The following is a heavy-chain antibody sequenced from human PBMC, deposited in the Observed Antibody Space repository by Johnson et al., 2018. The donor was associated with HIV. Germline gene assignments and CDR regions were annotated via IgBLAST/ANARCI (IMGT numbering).Heavy chain of an antibody. Sequence: QVQLVESGGGLVKPGGSLRLSCAASGFTFSNYDIHWVRQAPGKGLEWVAFISYDATNKYYADSVKGRFTISRDNSKNTLYLQMNSLRAEDTALYYCARALVVITDGHAFDIWGQGTMVTVSS. D-gene: IGHD3-22*01. CDR3: ARALVVITDGHAFDI. V-gene: IGHV3-30*03. CDR2: ISYDATNK. CDR1: GFTFSNYD. J-gene: IGHJ3*02.